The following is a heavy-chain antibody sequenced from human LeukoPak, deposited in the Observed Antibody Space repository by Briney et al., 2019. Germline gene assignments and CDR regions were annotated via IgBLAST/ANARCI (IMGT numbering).Heavy chain of an antibody. J-gene: IGHJ4*02. CDR2: INHSGST. CDR3: ARTPYGSGSYTFDY. Sequence: SETLSLTCAVYGGSFSGYYWSWIRQPPGKGLEWIGEINHSGSTNYNPSLKSRVTISVDTSKNQFSLKLSSVTAADTAVYYCARTPYGSGSYTFDYWGQGTLVTVSS. CDR1: GGSFSGYY. D-gene: IGHD3-10*01. V-gene: IGHV4-34*01.